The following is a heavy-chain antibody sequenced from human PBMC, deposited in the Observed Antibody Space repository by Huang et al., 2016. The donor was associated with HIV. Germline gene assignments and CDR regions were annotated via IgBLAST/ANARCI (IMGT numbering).Heavy chain of an antibody. CDR3: VRDPRIQSWLNYFDY. D-gene: IGHD3-22*01. CDR1: GFTFSSYW. Sequence: EVQLVESGGGLVQPGGSLRLSCAASGFTFSSYWMHLVRQATGKGLVWVSRINSDGSSSGYADSVKGRFTISRDNAKNTLYLQMNSLRAEDTAVYYCVRDPRIQSWLNYFDYWGQGTLVSVSS. J-gene: IGHJ4*02. CDR2: INSDGSSS. V-gene: IGHV3-74*01.